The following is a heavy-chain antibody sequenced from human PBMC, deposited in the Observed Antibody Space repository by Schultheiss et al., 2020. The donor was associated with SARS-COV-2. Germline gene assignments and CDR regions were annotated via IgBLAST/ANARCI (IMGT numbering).Heavy chain of an antibody. CDR2: INHSGST. V-gene: IGHV4-34*01. CDR1: GGSFSGYY. CDR3: ARVGGPTMVRGVPHAFDI. D-gene: IGHD3-10*01. J-gene: IGHJ3*02. Sequence: SETLSLTCAVYGGSFSGYYWSWIRQPPGKGLEWIGEINHSGSTNYNPSLKSRVTISVDTSKNQFSLKLSSVTAADTAVYYCARVGGPTMVRGVPHAFDIWGQGTMVTVSS.